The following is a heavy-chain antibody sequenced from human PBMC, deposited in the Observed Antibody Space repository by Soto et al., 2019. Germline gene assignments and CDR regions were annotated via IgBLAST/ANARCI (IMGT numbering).Heavy chain of an antibody. CDR2: IYYSGST. CDR1: GGSISSSSYY. V-gene: IGHV4-39*01. D-gene: IGHD3-10*01. Sequence: SETLSLTCTVSGGSISSSSYYWGWIRQPPGKGLEWIGSIYYSGSTYYNPSLKSRVTISVDTSKNQFSLKLSSVTAADTAVYYCARQYYYGSGSYYGYYFDYWGQGTLVTVSS. CDR3: ARQYYYGSGSYYGYYFDY. J-gene: IGHJ4*02.